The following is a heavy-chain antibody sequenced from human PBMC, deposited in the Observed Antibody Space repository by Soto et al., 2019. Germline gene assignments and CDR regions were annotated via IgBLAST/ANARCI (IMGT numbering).Heavy chain of an antibody. CDR3: ARTCRSGGSCYHEY. CDR1: GGTFSSYA. J-gene: IGHJ4*02. Sequence: ASVKVSCKASGGTFSSYAISWVRQAPGQGLEWVGWVSVYNDDTKYAQNFQGRVTLTTDTSTSTTYMEVGSLRSDDTAVYYCARTCRSGGSCYHEYWGEGT. V-gene: IGHV1-18*01. CDR2: VSVYNDDT. D-gene: IGHD2-15*01.